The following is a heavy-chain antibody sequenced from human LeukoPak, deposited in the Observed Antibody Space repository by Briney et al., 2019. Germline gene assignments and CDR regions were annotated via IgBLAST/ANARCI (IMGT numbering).Heavy chain of an antibody. J-gene: IGHJ4*02. D-gene: IGHD2-15*01. V-gene: IGHV5-51*01. Sequence: LGESLKISCKGSEYSFATYWSGWVRQMPGQGLEWMGIIFPGDSDTRYSPSFQGQVTISADKSISTAYLQWSSLKASDTAIYYCASEYCSGGNCYFDYWGQGTLVTVSS. CDR3: ASEYCSGGNCYFDY. CDR2: IFPGDSDT. CDR1: EYSFATYW.